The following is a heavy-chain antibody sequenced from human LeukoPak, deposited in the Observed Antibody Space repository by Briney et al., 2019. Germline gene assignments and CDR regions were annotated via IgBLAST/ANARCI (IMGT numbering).Heavy chain of an antibody. V-gene: IGHV1-2*02. J-gene: IGHJ4*02. CDR1: GYTFTGYL. CDR2: INANSGGT. Sequence: ASVKVSFKASGYTFTGYLMLWVRQAPGQGLEGMGWINANSGGTKFAQKFKGRVTMTRDTSISTAYMELSRLRSDDTAVYYCARGYSSSLAPLDSWGQGTLVTVSS. D-gene: IGHD6-13*01. CDR3: ARGYSSSLAPLDS.